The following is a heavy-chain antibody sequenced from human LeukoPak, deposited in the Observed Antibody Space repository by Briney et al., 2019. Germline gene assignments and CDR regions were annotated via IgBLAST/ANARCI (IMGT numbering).Heavy chain of an antibody. CDR3: AKRGVVIRVILVGFHKEAYYFDS. CDR1: AFTFSPYA. Sequence: GGSLRLSCAASAFTFSPYAMIWVRQAPGKGLEWVSTVRGSGGSTYYADSVKGRFTISRDNPKNTLYLQMRSLRAEDTAVYFCAKRGVVIRVILVGFHKEAYYFDSWGQGTLVTVSS. CDR2: VRGSGGST. V-gene: IGHV3-23*01. D-gene: IGHD3-22*01. J-gene: IGHJ4*02.